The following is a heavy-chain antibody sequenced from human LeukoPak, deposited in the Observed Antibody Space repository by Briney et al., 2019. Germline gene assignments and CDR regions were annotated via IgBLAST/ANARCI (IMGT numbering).Heavy chain of an antibody. D-gene: IGHD5-18*01. J-gene: IGHJ6*03. V-gene: IGHV3-43D*03. Sequence: GGSLRLSCAASGFTFDDYAMHWVRQAPGKGLEWVSLISWDGGSTYYADSVKGRFTISRDNSKNSLYLQMNSLRAEDTALYYCAKGRAAMEDYYYYYMDVWGKGTTVTVSS. CDR2: ISWDGGST. CDR1: GFTFDDYA. CDR3: AKGRAAMEDYYYYYMDV.